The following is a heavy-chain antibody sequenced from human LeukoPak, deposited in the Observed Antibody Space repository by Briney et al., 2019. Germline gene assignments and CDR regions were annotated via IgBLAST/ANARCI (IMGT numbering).Heavy chain of an antibody. CDR1: GFTFSSYS. Sequence: KAGGSLRLSCAASGFTFSSYSMNWVRQAPGKGLEWVSSISSSSSYIYYADSVKGRFTISRDNSKNTLYLQMNSLRAEDTAVYYCAKGTVIATTPGDYWGQGTLVTVSS. J-gene: IGHJ4*02. D-gene: IGHD1-26*01. CDR2: ISSSSSYI. V-gene: IGHV3-21*01. CDR3: AKGTVIATTPGDY.